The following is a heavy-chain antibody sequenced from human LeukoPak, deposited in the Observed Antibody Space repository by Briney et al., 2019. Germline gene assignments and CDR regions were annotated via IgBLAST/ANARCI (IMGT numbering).Heavy chain of an antibody. J-gene: IGHJ4*02. Sequence: SETLSLTCAVYGGSFSGYYWSWIRQPPGKGLEWIGEINHSGSTNYNPSLKSRVTMSVDTSKNQFSLKLSSVTAADTAVYYCASSKVTTGSYFDYWGQGTLVTVSS. CDR1: GGSFSGYY. CDR3: ASSKVTTGSYFDY. CDR2: INHSGST. V-gene: IGHV4-34*01. D-gene: IGHD4-4*01.